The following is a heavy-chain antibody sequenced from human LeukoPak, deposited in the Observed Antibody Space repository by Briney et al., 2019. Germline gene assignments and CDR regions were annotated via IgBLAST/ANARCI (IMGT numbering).Heavy chain of an antibody. V-gene: IGHV3-48*02. Sequence: GGSLRLSCAASGFTFSSYSMNWVRQAPGKGLEWVAHINSASSIIYHADSVQGRFTISRDNAKNSLHLQMNSLRDEDTAVYYCARIVGATWRYFDYWGQGTLVTVSS. D-gene: IGHD1-26*01. CDR3: ARIVGATWRYFDY. CDR2: INSASSII. J-gene: IGHJ4*02. CDR1: GFTFSSYS.